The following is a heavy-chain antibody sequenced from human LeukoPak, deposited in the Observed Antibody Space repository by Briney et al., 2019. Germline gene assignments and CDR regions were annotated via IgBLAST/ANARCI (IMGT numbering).Heavy chain of an antibody. Sequence: GGSLRLSCAASGFTFSSYWMSWVRQAPGKGLEWVSAISGSGGSTYYADSVKGRFTISRDNSKNTLYLQMNSLRAEDTAVYYCAKSTSRTRRYYYDSSGYYLDYWGQGTLVTVSS. CDR1: GFTFSSYW. J-gene: IGHJ4*02. D-gene: IGHD3-22*01. CDR2: ISGSGGST. CDR3: AKSTSRTRRYYYDSSGYYLDY. V-gene: IGHV3-23*01.